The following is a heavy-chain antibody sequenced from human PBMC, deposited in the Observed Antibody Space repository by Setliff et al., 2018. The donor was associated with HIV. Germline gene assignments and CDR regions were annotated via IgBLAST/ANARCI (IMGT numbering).Heavy chain of an antibody. CDR3: ATINYDSSG. V-gene: IGHV3-30*02. J-gene: IGHJ4*02. CDR2: IRFDGGDK. D-gene: IGHD3-22*01. CDR1: GFTFSNYG. Sequence: GGSLRLSCAASGFTFSNYGMHWIRQAPDKGLEWVAFIRFDGGDKYYADSVRGRFTVSRDNAKNSLYLQMISLRVEDTAVYYCATINYDSSGWGQGTLVTVSS.